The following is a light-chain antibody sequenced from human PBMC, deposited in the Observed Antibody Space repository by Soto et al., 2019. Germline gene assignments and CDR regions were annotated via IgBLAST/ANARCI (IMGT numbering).Light chain of an antibody. Sequence: EILLTQSPATLSLSPGERATLSCRSRQSVSYYLAWYQQKPGQAPRLLIYDASNRATGIPARFSGSGSGTDFTLTISSLEPEDFAVYFCQQRSSWPIVFGGGTKVEIK. CDR3: QQRSSWPIV. CDR2: DAS. V-gene: IGKV3-11*01. CDR1: QSVSYY. J-gene: IGKJ4*01.